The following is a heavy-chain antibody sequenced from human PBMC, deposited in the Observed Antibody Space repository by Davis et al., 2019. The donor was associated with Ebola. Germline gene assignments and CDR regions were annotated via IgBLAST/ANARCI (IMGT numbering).Heavy chain of an antibody. D-gene: IGHD3-3*01. CDR3: ARGGGNYDFWSGSDP. CDR2: ISYDGSNK. CDR1: GFTFSSYA. J-gene: IGHJ5*02. Sequence: GESLKISCAASGFTFSSYAMHWVRQAPGKGLEWVAVISYDGSNKYYADSVKGRFTISRDNSKNTLYLQMNSLRAEDTAVYYCARGGGNYDFWSGSDPWGQGTLVTVSS. V-gene: IGHV3-30-3*01.